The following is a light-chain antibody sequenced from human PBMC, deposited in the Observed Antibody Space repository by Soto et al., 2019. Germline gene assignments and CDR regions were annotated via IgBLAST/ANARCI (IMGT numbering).Light chain of an antibody. CDR3: QHYNSYSTWT. J-gene: IGKJ1*01. V-gene: IGKV1-5*01. CDR2: DAS. Sequence: DIQMTQSPSTLPASVGDRVTITCRASQSISNWLAWYQQKPGKAPKLLIYDASSLESGVPSRFSGSGSGTEFTLTISSLQPDDFASYYCQHYNSYSTWTFGQGTKVDIK. CDR1: QSISNW.